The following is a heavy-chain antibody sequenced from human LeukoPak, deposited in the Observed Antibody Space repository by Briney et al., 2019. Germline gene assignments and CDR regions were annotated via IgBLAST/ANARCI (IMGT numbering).Heavy chain of an antibody. CDR3: AREPFNYYYYGMDV. CDR2: IYYSGST. CDR1: GGSISSYY. D-gene: IGHD3-16*01. J-gene: IGHJ6*02. Sequence: SETLSLTCTVSGGSISSYYWSWLRQPPGKGLEWIGYIYYSGSTNYNPSLKSRVTISVDTSKNQFSLKLSSVTAADTAVYYCAREPFNYYYYGMDVWGQGTTVTVSS. V-gene: IGHV4-59*12.